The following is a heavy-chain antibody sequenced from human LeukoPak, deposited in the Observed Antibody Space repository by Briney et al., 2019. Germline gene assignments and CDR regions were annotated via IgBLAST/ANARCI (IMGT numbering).Heavy chain of an antibody. CDR3: ARDPRTTVTTDDAFDI. CDR2: ISSSSSYI. V-gene: IGHV3-21*01. J-gene: IGHJ3*02. CDR1: GFTFSSYS. D-gene: IGHD4-17*01. Sequence: GGSLRLSCAASGFTFSSYSMNWVRQAPGKGLEWVSSISSSSSYIYYADSVKGRSTISRDNAKNSLYLQMNSLRAEDTAVYYCARDPRTTVTTDDAFDIWGQGTMVTVSS.